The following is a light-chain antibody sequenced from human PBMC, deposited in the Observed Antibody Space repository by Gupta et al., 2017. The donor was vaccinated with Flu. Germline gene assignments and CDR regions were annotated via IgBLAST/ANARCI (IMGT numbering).Light chain of an antibody. CDR3: CLYASTATRV. Sequence: SITISCTGTSGDIGDYNYGSWYQQYPGKAPKPIIYDVRNRPSRASSRFSASKSGNTASLTISGPQAEDEAEYYCCLYASTATRVFGGGTTLTV. V-gene: IGLV2-14*04. J-gene: IGLJ2*01. CDR2: DVR. CDR1: SGDIGDYNY.